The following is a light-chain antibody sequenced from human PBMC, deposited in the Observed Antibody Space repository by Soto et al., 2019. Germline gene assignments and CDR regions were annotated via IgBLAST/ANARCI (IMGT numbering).Light chain of an antibody. J-gene: IGKJ1*01. CDR1: QSISTY. CDR3: QQTYSTPPT. V-gene: IGKV1-39*01. CDR2: AAS. Sequence: DIQITQSPSSLSASVVDRVTITCRASQSISTYLNWYQQKAGLAPKLLIYAASSLQSGVPSRFSGSGSGTDFTLTISSLQPEDFATYYCQQTYSTPPTFGQGTKVDI.